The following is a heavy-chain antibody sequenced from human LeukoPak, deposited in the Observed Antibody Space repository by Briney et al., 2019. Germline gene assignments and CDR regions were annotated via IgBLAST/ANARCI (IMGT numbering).Heavy chain of an antibody. CDR3: AGENFDRSSFP. Sequence: PGGSLRLSCAASGFTFSSYAMSWVRQAPGKGLEWVANIKQDGSKKYYVGSVKGRFTISRDNAKNSLYLQMNSLRVEDTAVYYCAGENFDRSSFPWGQGTLVTVSS. J-gene: IGHJ5*02. D-gene: IGHD6-13*01. V-gene: IGHV3-7*01. CDR2: IKQDGSKK. CDR1: GFTFSSYA.